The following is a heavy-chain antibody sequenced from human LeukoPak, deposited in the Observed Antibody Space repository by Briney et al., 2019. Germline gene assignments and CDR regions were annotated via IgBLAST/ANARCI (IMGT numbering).Heavy chain of an antibody. Sequence: PSVKVSCTASGYTFTSYGISWMRQAPGQGLEWMGWISAYNGNTNYAQKLQGRVTMTTDTSTSTAYMELRSLRSDDTAVYYCARDSSPSMVRGVIEYNWFDPWGQGTLVTVSS. D-gene: IGHD3-10*01. CDR3: ARDSSPSMVRGVIEYNWFDP. CDR2: ISAYNGNT. J-gene: IGHJ5*02. CDR1: GYTFTSYG. V-gene: IGHV1-18*01.